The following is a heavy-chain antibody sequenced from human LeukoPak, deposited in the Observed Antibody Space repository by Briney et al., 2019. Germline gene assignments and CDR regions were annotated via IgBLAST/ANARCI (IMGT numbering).Heavy chain of an antibody. J-gene: IGHJ4*02. CDR1: GGTFSSYA. CDR3: ARAWVSGTVTTGQVFDY. CDR2: IIPTFGTA. D-gene: IGHD4-11*01. Sequence: GASVKVSCKASGGTFSSYAISWVRQAPGQGLEWMGGIIPTFGTANYAQKFQGRVTITADESTSTAYMELSSLRSEDTAVYYCARAWVSGTVTTGQVFDYWGQGTLVTVSS. V-gene: IGHV1-69*13.